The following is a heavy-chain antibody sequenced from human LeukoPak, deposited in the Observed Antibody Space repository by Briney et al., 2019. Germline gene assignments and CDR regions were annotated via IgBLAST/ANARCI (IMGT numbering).Heavy chain of an antibody. D-gene: IGHD1-26*01. CDR2: IYYSGSI. CDR3: ARDLRVGATRAFDY. V-gene: IGHV4-59*01. CDR1: GGSISSYY. J-gene: IGHJ4*02. Sequence: SETLSLTCTVSGGSISSYYWSWIRQPPGKGLEWIGYIYYSGSINYNPSLKSRVTISVDTSKNQFSLKLSSVTAADTAVYYCARDLRVGATRAFDYWGQGTLVTVSS.